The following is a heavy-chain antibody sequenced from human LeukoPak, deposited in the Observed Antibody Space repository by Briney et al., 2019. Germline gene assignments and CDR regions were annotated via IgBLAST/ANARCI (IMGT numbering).Heavy chain of an antibody. CDR3: AIDRLKEQWLPRLDY. CDR2: IGSSSSYM. D-gene: IGHD6-19*01. CDR1: GFTFSSYS. V-gene: IGHV3-21*01. J-gene: IGHJ4*02. Sequence: GGSLRLSCAASGFTFSSYSMNWARQAPGKGLKWVSSIGSSSSYMYYADSVKGRFTISRDNAKNSLYLQMNSLRAEDTAVYYCAIDRLKEQWLPRLDYWGQGTLVTVSS.